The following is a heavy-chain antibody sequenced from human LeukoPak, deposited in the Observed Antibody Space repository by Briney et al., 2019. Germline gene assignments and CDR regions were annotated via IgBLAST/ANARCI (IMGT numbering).Heavy chain of an antibody. CDR3: TIDTFGARDS. CDR1: GYPFSSYW. V-gene: IGHV3-74*01. J-gene: IGHJ4*02. CDR2: INEGGSST. D-gene: IGHD3-10*01. Sequence: SGGSLRLSCAGSGYPFSSYWMHWVRQVPGKGLVWVSRINEGGSSTSYAESVRGRFTISRDNAKNTLYLQMTSLIAEDTAVYYCTIDTFGARDSWGQGTLVTVSS.